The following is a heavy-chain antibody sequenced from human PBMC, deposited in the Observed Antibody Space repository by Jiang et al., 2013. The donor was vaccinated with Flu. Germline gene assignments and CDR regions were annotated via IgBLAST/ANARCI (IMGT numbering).Heavy chain of an antibody. CDR3: TRDERVVANRYDT. D-gene: IGHD2-21*01. CDR1: GYSITSNNW. Sequence: GSGLVKPSGTLSLNCAVSGYSITSNNWWTWVRQPPGKGLEWVGEAYETGSTNYNPSLLGRVTISLDRARNQFSLKLTSVTAADTAVYYCTRDERVVANRYDTWGQGTPVIVSS. V-gene: IGHV4-4*02. CDR2: AYETGST. J-gene: IGHJ5*02.